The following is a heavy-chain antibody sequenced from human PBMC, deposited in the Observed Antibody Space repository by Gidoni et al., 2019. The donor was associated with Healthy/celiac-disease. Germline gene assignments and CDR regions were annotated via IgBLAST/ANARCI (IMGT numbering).Heavy chain of an antibody. CDR3: ANPPYSSSRVLPTT. J-gene: IGHJ5*02. Sequence: NKYYADSVKGRFTISRDNSKNTLYLQMNSLRAEDTAVYYCANPPYSSSRVLPTTWGQGTLVTVSS. V-gene: IGHV3-30*02. D-gene: IGHD6-13*01. CDR2: NK.